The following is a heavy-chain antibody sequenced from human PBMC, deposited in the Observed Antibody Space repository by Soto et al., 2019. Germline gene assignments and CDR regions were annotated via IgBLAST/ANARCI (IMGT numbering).Heavy chain of an antibody. V-gene: IGHV4-61*01. CDR2: VYSSGGT. D-gene: IGHD1-26*01. CDR3: ARDGDSYNH. Sequence: QVQLQESGPGLVKPSETLSLTCSVSGGSVSSGSYYWSWIRQPPGKGLEWVGYVYSSGGTSYNPSLKSRVTISLDTSKNQFSLKLSSVTAADTAVYYCARDGDSYNHWGQGTLVTVSS. J-gene: IGHJ4*02. CDR1: GGSVSSGSYY.